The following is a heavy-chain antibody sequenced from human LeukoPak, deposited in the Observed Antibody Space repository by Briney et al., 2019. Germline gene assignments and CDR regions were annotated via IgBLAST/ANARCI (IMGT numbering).Heavy chain of an antibody. CDR2: IKTYNGNT. Sequence: ASGKDSCKASGYIFTIYGISWVRQATGQGLELMGWIKTYNGNTNYAQKFQGRVTMTTDTSTGTAYCVSRSLRSDETAGCYCARDREYQVLSDDCFDYCGQGTLVTVSS. CDR1: GYIFTIYG. V-gene: IGHV1-18*01. J-gene: IGHJ4*02. D-gene: IGHD2-2*01. CDR3: ARDREYQVLSDDCFDY.